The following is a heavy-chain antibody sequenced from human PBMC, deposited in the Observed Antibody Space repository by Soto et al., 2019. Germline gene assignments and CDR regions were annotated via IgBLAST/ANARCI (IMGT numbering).Heavy chain of an antibody. V-gene: IGHV3-30*18. Sequence: PWGSLRLSCAASGFTFSFYTINWVRQAPGKGLEWVAVRSYDGDDKKFADSVKGRFTISRDNSKNTLFLQMNSLRPEDTAVYFCAKDSGRGSADYYFDYWGRGTLVTVSS. CDR3: AKDSGRGSADYYFDY. CDR1: GFTFSFYT. CDR2: RSYDGDDK. D-gene: IGHD3-10*01. J-gene: IGHJ4*02.